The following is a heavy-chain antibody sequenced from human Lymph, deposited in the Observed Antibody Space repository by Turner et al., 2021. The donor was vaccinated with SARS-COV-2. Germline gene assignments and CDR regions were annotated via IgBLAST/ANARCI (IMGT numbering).Heavy chain of an antibody. D-gene: IGHD6-19*01. CDR1: GGSFSGSY. Sequence: QVQLQQWGAGLLKPSETLSLTCAVYGGSFSGSYWSWIRQPPRKGLGWIGEGKHSGSTNYNPSLKSRVTISVDTSKNQFSLRLTSVTAADSAVYYCARVVIAVAGTYPIQVYYYYGMDVWGQGTTVTVSS. CDR3: ARVVIAVAGTYPIQVYYYYGMDV. J-gene: IGHJ6*02. V-gene: IGHV4-34*01. CDR2: GKHSGST.